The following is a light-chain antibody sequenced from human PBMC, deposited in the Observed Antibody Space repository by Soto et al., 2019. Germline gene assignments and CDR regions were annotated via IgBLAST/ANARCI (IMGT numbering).Light chain of an antibody. J-gene: IGKJ1*01. CDR1: QTISSW. Sequence: DIQMTQSPSTLSGSVGDRVTITCRASQTISSWLAWYQQKPGKAPKLLIYKASTLKSGVPSRFSGSGSGTEFTLTISSLQPDDFATYYCQQYNNWPPVTFGQGTKVEIK. CDR3: QQYNNWPPVT. CDR2: KAS. V-gene: IGKV1-5*03.